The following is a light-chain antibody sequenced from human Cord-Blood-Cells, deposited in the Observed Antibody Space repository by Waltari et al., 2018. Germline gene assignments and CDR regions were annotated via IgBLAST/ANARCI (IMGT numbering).Light chain of an antibody. CDR3: QQSYSTLGT. CDR2: AAS. J-gene: IGKJ3*01. V-gene: IGKV1-39*01. CDR1: QSISSY. Sequence: DIQMTQSPSSLSASVGDRVTITCRASQSISSYLNWYQQKPGKVPKLLIYAASSLQSGVPSRFSGSGSGTDFTLTISSLQPEDFATYYCQQSYSTLGTFGPGTKVDIK.